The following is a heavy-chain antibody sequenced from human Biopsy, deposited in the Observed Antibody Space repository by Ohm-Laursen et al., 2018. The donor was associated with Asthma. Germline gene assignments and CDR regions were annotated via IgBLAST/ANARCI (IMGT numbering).Heavy chain of an antibody. CDR2: ISWNSATI. CDR3: AKVRSDWVITESFDY. J-gene: IGHJ4*02. CDR1: GFKFDEYS. V-gene: IGHV3-9*01. D-gene: IGHD3-22*01. Sequence: SLRLSCAASGFKFDEYSMHWVRQAPGKGLEWVSGISWNSATIGYADSVEGRFTISRDNAKNSVFLHMDSLRPEDTAFYYCAKVRSDWVITESFDYWGQGVLVTVSS.